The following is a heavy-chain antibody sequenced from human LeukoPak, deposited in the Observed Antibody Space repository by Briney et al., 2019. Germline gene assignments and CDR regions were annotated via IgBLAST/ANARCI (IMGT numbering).Heavy chain of an antibody. CDR1: GFTFSSYW. D-gene: IGHD3-10*02. J-gene: IGHJ6*04. V-gene: IGHV3-74*01. CDR2: INGDGSST. Sequence: PGGSLRLSCAASGFTFSSYWMHWVRQAPGKGLVWVSRINGDGSSTSYADSVKGRFTISRDNAKNTLYLQMNSLRAEDTAVYYCAELGITMIGDVWGKGTTVTISS. CDR3: AELGITMIGDV.